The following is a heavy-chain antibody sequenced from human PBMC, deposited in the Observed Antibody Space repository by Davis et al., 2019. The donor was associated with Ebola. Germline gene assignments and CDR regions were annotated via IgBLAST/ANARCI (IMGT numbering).Heavy chain of an antibody. J-gene: IGHJ3*02. CDR1: GFTFRGYS. CDR3: ADSRGGDWGI. D-gene: IGHD3-16*01. Sequence: GESLKISCAASGFTFRGYSMNWVRRAPGKGLEWLSYISGSSSTIYYGDSVRGRFTISRDNAKNSLYLQMDSLRDEDTAVYYCADSRGGDWGIWGQGTMVTVSS. V-gene: IGHV3-48*02. CDR2: ISGSSSTI.